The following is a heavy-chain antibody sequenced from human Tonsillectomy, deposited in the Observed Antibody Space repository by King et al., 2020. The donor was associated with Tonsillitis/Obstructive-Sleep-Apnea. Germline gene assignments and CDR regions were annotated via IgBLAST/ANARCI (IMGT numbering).Heavy chain of an antibody. J-gene: IGHJ4*02. CDR1: GASFSGYY. CDR2: INHSGSS. V-gene: IGHV4-34*01. D-gene: IGHD6-13*01. CDR3: AREHTSSLDY. Sequence: VQLQQWGAGLLKPSETLSLPCAVYGASFSGYYWNWIRQPPGKGLEWIGEINHSGSSNYNPSLKSRVTISVDTSKNQFSLILSSVTAADTAVYYCAREHTSSLDYWGQGTLVTVSS.